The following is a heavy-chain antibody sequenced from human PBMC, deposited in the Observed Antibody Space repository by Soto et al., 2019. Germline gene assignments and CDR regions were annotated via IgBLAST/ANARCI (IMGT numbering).Heavy chain of an antibody. CDR3: ARDPRVYYDSSGYYSHFDY. V-gene: IGHV1-2*02. CDR1: GYTFTGYY. J-gene: IGHJ4*02. CDR2: INPNSGGT. D-gene: IGHD3-22*01. Sequence: QVPLVQSGAEVKKPGASVKVSCKASGYTFTGYYMHWVRQAPGQGLEWTGWINPNSGGTNYAQKFQGRVTMTRDTSISTAYMELSRLRSDDTAVYYCARDPRVYYDSSGYYSHFDYWGQGTLVTVSS.